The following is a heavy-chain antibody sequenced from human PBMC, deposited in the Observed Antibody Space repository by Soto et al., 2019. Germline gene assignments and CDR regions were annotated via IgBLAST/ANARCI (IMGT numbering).Heavy chain of an antibody. Sequence: EVQLVESGGGLVQPGGSLRLSCAASGFTFSSYWMHWVRQAQGKGLVWVSRINSDGSSTSYADSVKGRFTISRDNAKNTLYLQMNSLRAEDTAVYYCARDSTNPFKVLLGYYYGMDVWGQGTTVTVSS. CDR1: GFTFSSYW. CDR2: INSDGSST. V-gene: IGHV3-74*01. D-gene: IGHD1-1*01. CDR3: ARDSTNPFKVLLGYYYGMDV. J-gene: IGHJ6*02.